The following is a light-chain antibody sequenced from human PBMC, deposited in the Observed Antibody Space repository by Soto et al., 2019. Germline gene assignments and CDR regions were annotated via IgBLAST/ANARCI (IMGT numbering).Light chain of an antibody. CDR2: DAS. CDR1: QSVSRY. CDR3: QQRSTWPT. J-gene: IGKJ5*01. V-gene: IGKV3-11*01. Sequence: IVLTQSPATLSLSPGERATLSCRASQSVSRYLAWYQQKAGQAPRLLIYDASNRATGIPARFSGSGSGTDFTLTISSLEPEDFAVYYCQQRSTWPTFGQGTRLEIK.